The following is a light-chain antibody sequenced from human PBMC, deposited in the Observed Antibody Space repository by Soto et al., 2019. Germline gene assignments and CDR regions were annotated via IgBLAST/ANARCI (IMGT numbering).Light chain of an antibody. CDR1: QSVSSN. CDR2: GAS. V-gene: IGKV3-15*01. CDR3: PQYNNWPYT. Sequence: EIVMTQSPATLSVSPGERATLSCRGSQSVSSNLAWYQQKPGQAPRLLIYGASTRATGIPARFSGSGSGTEFTLTISTLQSEDFAVYYCPQYNNWPYTFGPGTKLEIK. J-gene: IGKJ2*01.